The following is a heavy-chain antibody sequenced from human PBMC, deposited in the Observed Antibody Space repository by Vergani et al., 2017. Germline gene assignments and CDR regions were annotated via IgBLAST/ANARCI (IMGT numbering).Heavy chain of an antibody. CDR1: GFTSAGYA. V-gene: IGHV3-9*02. Sequence: EVQLEESGGGLVLPGRSLRLSCVASGFTSAGYAMHWVRQAPGKGLEWVSGISWNSNSIGYADSVKGRFTISRDKAQNSLYLQMNSLRAEDTALYYCAKDLGTSSGGGWFDPWDQGTLVTVSS. CDR2: ISWNSNSI. J-gene: IGHJ5*02. CDR3: AKDLGTSSGGGWFDP. D-gene: IGHD6-6*01.